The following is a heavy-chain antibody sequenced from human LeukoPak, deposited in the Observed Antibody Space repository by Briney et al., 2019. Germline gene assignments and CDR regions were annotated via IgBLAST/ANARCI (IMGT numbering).Heavy chain of an antibody. CDR1: GFTSSSYS. CDR2: ISKSSDRI. CDR3: ARDLLNDEGSSYFFDQ. D-gene: IGHD2-2*01. J-gene: IGHJ4*02. Sequence: GGSLRLSCAASGFTSSSYSMNWVRQAPGKGLEWVSYISKSSDRIYHADSVKGRFTISRDNAKNSLYLQMDSLRAEDTAVYYCARDLLNDEGSSYFFDQWGQGTLVTVSS. V-gene: IGHV3-48*04.